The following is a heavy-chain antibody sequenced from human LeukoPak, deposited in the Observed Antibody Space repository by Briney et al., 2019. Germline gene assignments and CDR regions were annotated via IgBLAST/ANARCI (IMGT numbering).Heavy chain of an antibody. V-gene: IGHV3-49*04. D-gene: IGHD2-15*01. CDR3: TSGYCSGGSCQIITSSLIVTDYYYYMDV. J-gene: IGHJ6*03. CDR2: IRSKAYGGTT. CDR1: GFTFSSYG. Sequence: PGGTLRLSCAASGFTFSSYGMSWVRQAPGKGLEWVGFIRSKAYGGTTEYAASVKGRFTISRDDSKSIAYLQMNSLKTEDTAVYYCTSGYCSGGSCQIITSSLIVTDYYYYMDVWGKGTTVTVSS.